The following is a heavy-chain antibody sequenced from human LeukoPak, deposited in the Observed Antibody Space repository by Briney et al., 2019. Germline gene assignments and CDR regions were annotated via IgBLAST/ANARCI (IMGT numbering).Heavy chain of an antibody. CDR3: ARDRGTKGSIWFDP. Sequence: GSSVRVSCKASGGTFSSYAISWVRQAPGQGLEWMGGIIPIFGTANYAQKFQGRVTITTDESTSTAYMELSSLRSEDTAVYYCARDRGTKGSIWFDPWGQGTLVTVSS. CDR2: IIPIFGTA. D-gene: IGHD4-11*01. CDR1: GGTFSSYA. V-gene: IGHV1-69*05. J-gene: IGHJ5*02.